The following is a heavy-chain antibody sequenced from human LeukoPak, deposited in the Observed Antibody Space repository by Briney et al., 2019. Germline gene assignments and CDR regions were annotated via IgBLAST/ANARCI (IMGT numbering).Heavy chain of an antibody. D-gene: IGHD5-12*01. Sequence: SETLSLTCAVYGGSFSGYYWSWIRQPPGRGLEWIGEINHSGSTNYNPSLKSRVTISVDTSKNQFSLKLSSVTAADTAVYYCARAMLRGDLDYWGQGTLVTVSS. CDR1: GGSFSGYY. J-gene: IGHJ4*02. CDR3: ARAMLRGDLDY. V-gene: IGHV4-34*01. CDR2: INHSGST.